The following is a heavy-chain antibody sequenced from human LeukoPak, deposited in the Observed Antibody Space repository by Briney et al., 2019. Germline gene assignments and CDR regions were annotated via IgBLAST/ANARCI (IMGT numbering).Heavy chain of an antibody. V-gene: IGHV3-23*01. D-gene: IGHD6-13*01. J-gene: IGHJ5*02. CDR1: GFTFSNYA. CDR2: ISARGGSR. Sequence: GGSLRLSCAASGFTFSNYAMSWVRQAPGQGLEWVSCISARGGSRYYVDSGKGRFAISRDNSKNKLYLQMYSLKAEDTAVYYCAKLQRRAAAGEDWFDPWGQGTLVTVSS. CDR3: AKLQRRAAAGEDWFDP.